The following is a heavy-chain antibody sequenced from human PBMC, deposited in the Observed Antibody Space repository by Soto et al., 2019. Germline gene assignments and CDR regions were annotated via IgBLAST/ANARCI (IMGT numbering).Heavy chain of an antibody. Sequence: QVQLVQSGAEVKKPGSSVKVSCKASGSTFSSYAISCVRQAPGQGREWMGGTIPIFGTANYAQKFQGRVTITANKSTSPAYMVLSSVRAEDTSVYYCARCVCSFEMSTSTYYLYGMYVWCQVTTVT. V-gene: IGHV1-69*06. CDR1: GSTFSSYA. CDR2: TIPIFGTA. J-gene: IGHJ6*02. CDR3: ARCVCSFEMSTSTYYLYGMYV. D-gene: IGHD2-8*01.